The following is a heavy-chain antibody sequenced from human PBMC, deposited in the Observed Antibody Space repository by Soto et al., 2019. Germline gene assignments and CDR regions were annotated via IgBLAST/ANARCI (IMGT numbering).Heavy chain of an antibody. V-gene: IGHV3-30-3*01. D-gene: IGHD5-12*01. CDR3: ARDGHPYIVATTPGLDY. Sequence: GGSLRLSCAASGFTFSSYAMHWVRQAPGKGLEWVAVISYDGSNKYYADSVKGRFTISRDNSKNTLYLQMNSLRAEDTAVYYCARDGHPYIVATTPGLDYWGQGTLVTVSS. CDR2: ISYDGSNK. CDR1: GFTFSSYA. J-gene: IGHJ4*02.